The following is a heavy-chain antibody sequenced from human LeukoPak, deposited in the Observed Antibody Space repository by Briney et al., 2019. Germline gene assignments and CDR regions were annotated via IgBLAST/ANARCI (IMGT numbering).Heavy chain of an antibody. J-gene: IGHJ4*02. V-gene: IGHV3-48*03. Sequence: GGSLRLSCAASGFTLSSFEMNWVRQAPGKGLEWVSYISSSGRTIYYADSVKGRFTISRDNAKNSLYLQMNSLRAEDTAVYYCARDQATVRGDYWGQGTLVTVSS. CDR3: ARDQATVRGDY. CDR1: GFTLSSFE. CDR2: ISSSGRTI. D-gene: IGHD4-17*01.